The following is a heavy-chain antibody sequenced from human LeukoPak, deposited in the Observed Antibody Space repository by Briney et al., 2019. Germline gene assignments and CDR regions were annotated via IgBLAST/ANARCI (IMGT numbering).Heavy chain of an antibody. CDR1: GGSINSSGSY. CDR2: IYYSGNT. CDR3: ARVMAARREDLNWFDP. Sequence: SETLSLTCTVSGGSINSSGSYWGWIRQPPGKGLEWIGSIYYSGNTYNPSLKSRVTISVDTSKNQFSLNLTSVNAADTAVYYCARVMAARREDLNWFDPWGQGTLVTVSS. J-gene: IGHJ5*02. V-gene: IGHV4-39*07. D-gene: IGHD6-6*01.